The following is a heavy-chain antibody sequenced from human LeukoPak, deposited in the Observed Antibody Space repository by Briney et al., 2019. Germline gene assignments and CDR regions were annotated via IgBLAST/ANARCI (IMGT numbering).Heavy chain of an antibody. CDR3: ARDGDPYTSGWPEY. D-gene: IGHD6-19*01. Sequence: ASVKVSCKASGFTFKRYGITWVRQAPGQGLERMGWISAYNGNTNYEQNLQGRVTMTTDPSTSTAYMELRSLRSDDTAIYYCARDGDPYTSGWPEYWGQGTLVTVSS. CDR2: ISAYNGNT. CDR1: GFTFKRYG. V-gene: IGHV1-18*01. J-gene: IGHJ4*02.